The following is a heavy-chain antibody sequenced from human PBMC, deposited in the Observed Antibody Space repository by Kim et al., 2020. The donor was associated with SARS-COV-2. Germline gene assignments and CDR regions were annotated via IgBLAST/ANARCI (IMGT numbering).Heavy chain of an antibody. Sequence: SETLSLTCTVSGGSISSYYWSWIRQPPGKGLEWIGYIYYSGSTNYNPSLKSRVTISVDTSKNQFSLKLSSVTAADTAVYYCARGGGSWYLIDYWGQGTLVTVSS. CDR2: IYYSGST. CDR3: ARGGGSWYLIDY. V-gene: IGHV4-59*01. CDR1: GGSISSYY. D-gene: IGHD6-13*01. J-gene: IGHJ4*02.